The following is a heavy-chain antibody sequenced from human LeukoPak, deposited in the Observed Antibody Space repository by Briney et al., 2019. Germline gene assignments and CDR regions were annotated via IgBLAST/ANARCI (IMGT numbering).Heavy chain of an antibody. V-gene: IGHV3-7*01. CDR2: INSDGSEG. CDR1: GFTFSGFW. Sequence: GGSLRLSCAVSGFTFSGFWMSWSRQAPGKGLEWVASINSDGSEGYYADVVKGRFTISRDNAKNSLYLQMNSLRDEDTAVYYCAEVRSSVFDIWGQGTMVTVSS. D-gene: IGHD5/OR15-5a*01. CDR3: AEVRSSVFDI. J-gene: IGHJ3*02.